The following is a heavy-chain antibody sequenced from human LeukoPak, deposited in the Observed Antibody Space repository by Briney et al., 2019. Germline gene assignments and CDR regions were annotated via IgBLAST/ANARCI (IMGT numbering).Heavy chain of an antibody. V-gene: IGHV1-69*05. J-gene: IGHJ5*02. D-gene: IGHD6-13*01. CDR2: IIPIFGTA. CDR1: GGTFSSYA. Sequence: GASVKVSCKASGGTFSSYAISWVRQAPGQGLEWMGGIIPIFGTANYAQKFQGRVTMTTDTSTRTAYMELSNLRSDDTAMYYCARGIYGGNSPLVDLWGQGTLVTVSS. CDR3: ARGIYGGNSPLVDL.